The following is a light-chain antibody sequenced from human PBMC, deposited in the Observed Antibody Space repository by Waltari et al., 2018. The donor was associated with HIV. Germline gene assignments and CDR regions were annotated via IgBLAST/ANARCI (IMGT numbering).Light chain of an antibody. CDR1: QSLLYSDGNTY. J-gene: IGKJ2*01. CDR2: KVS. CDR3: MQGTHLPRYT. Sequence: DVVMTQSPLSLPVTLGQPASISCSSSQSLLYSDGNTYLSWFQQRPGQSPRRLIYKVSNRDSGVPDRFSGSGSGTDFTLKISRVEAEDVGVYYCMQGTHLPRYTFGQGTKLEIK. V-gene: IGKV2-30*01.